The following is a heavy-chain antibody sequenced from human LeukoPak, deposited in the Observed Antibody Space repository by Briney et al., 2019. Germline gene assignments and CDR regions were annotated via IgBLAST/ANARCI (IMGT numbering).Heavy chain of an antibody. CDR3: ARVGDGLNDAFDI. CDR2: INPNNGGT. CDR1: GYTFTGYF. Sequence: ASVKVSCKASGYTFTGYFMNWVRQAPGQGLEWMGRINPNNGGTNYAQNSQIRVTMTRDTSISTAYMELSSLGSEDTAVYYCARVGDGLNDAFDIWGQGTMVTVSS. D-gene: IGHD5-24*01. J-gene: IGHJ3*02. V-gene: IGHV1-2*06.